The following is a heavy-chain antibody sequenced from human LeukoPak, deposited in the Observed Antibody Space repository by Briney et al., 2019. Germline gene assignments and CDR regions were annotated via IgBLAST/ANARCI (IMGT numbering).Heavy chain of an antibody. D-gene: IGHD3-9*01. CDR1: GYTFTDYY. CDR3: ARSYFDVFTNYYMWVAP. J-gene: IGHJ5*02. CDR2: INLNSGDT. V-gene: IGHV1-2*02. Sequence: ASVKVSCKASGYTFTDYYIHWVRQAPGQGLEWMGWINLNSGDTYYAQNFQDRVTMTGDTSISTAYLELSSLRSDDTAVFYCARSYFDVFTNYYMWVAPWGQGTLVTVSS.